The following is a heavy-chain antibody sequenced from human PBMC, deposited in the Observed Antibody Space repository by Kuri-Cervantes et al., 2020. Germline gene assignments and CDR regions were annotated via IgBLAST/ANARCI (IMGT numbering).Heavy chain of an antibody. CDR2: IYYSGST. CDR3: AREDQTFDI. V-gene: IGHV4-59*01. Sequence: SETLSLTCTVSGGSISSYYWSWIRQPPGKGLEWIGYIYYSGSTNYNLSLKSRVTISVDTSKNQFSLKLSSVTAADTAVYYCAREDQTFDIWGQGTMITVSS. J-gene: IGHJ3*02. CDR1: GGSISSYY.